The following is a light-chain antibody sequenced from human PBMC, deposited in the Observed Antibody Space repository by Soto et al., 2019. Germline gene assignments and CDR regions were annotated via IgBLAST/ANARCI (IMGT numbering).Light chain of an antibody. Sequence: EIVLTQSPATLSLSPGERATLSCRASQSVSSYLAWYQQKPGQAPRLLIYDASNRATGIPARFSGGGSGTDFTLTISSLEPEDFAVYYCQQRSNWTITFGQGTRLEIK. V-gene: IGKV3-11*01. J-gene: IGKJ5*01. CDR2: DAS. CDR1: QSVSSY. CDR3: QQRSNWTIT.